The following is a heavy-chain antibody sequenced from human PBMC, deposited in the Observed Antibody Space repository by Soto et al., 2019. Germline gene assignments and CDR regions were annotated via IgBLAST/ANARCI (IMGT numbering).Heavy chain of an antibody. CDR1: GYSFTSYL. CDR3: ARHITMVRGVIISPYGMDV. V-gene: IGHV5-51*01. D-gene: IGHD3-10*01. Sequence: PGESLKISCRGSGYSFTSYLIGWVRQMPGKGLEWMGIIYPGDSDTRYSPSFQGQVTISADKSISTAYLQWSSLKASDTAMYYCARHITMVRGVIISPYGMDVWGQGTTVTVSS. CDR2: IYPGDSDT. J-gene: IGHJ6*02.